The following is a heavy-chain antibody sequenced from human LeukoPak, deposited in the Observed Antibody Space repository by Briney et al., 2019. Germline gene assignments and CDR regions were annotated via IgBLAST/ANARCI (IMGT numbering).Heavy chain of an antibody. CDR1: GGSFSGYY. Sequence: ETLSLTCAVYGGSFSGYYWSWVRQAPGKGLEWVSSISSSSSYIYYADSVKGRFTISRDNAKNSLYLQMNSLRAEDTAVYYCARVGSGWYFDYWGQGTLVTVSS. J-gene: IGHJ4*02. CDR3: ARVGSGWYFDY. V-gene: IGHV3-21*01. D-gene: IGHD6-19*01. CDR2: ISSSSSYI.